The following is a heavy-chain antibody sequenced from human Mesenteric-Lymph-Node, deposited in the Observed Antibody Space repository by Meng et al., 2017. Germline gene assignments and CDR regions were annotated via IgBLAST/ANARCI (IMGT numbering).Heavy chain of an antibody. CDR3: TTLYGDSIS. V-gene: IGHV4-4*02. CDR2: IYHSGRT. D-gene: IGHD4-17*01. Sequence: QVQPQEAGPGLVKPSRILPLTCDVSGGSIRNDQWWRWVRQAPGKGLEWIGEIYHSGRTNYNPSVKSRVSMSVDKSQNHFSLRLSSVTAADTAVYYCTTLYGDSISWGQGTLVTVSS. J-gene: IGHJ4*02. CDR1: GGSIRNDQW.